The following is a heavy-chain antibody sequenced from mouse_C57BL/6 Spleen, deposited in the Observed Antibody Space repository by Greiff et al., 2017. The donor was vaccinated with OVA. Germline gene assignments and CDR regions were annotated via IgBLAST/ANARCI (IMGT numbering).Heavy chain of an antibody. Sequence: EVQLQQSGPELVKPGASVKMSCKASGYTFTDYNMHWVKQSHGKSLEWIGYINPNNGGTSYNQKFKGKATLTVNKSSSTAYMELRSLTSEDSAVYYCAREHYSNYPSMDYWGQGTSGTVSS. CDR3: AREHYSNYPSMDY. D-gene: IGHD2-5*01. J-gene: IGHJ4*01. V-gene: IGHV1-22*01. CDR1: GYTFTDYN. CDR2: INPNNGGT.